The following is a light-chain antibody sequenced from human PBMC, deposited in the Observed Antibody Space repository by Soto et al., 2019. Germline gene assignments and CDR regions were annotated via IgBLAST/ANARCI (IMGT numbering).Light chain of an antibody. CDR1: QSVSSSY. J-gene: IGKJ5*01. CDR3: QQYGSSPSIT. CDR2: GAS. Sequence: IVLTESKDSLSLSPGERATPSCRAIQSVSSSYLAWYQQKPGQAPRLLIYGASSRATGIPDRFSGSGSGTDFTLTISRLEPEDFAVYYCQQYGSSPSITFGQGTLLEIK. V-gene: IGKV3-20*01.